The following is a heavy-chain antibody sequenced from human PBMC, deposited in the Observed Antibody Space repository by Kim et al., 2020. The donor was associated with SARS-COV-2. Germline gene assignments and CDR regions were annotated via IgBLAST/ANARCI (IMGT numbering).Heavy chain of an antibody. CDR3: ARDRMTGTASPSYYYYGMDV. CDR1: GFTVSSNY. D-gene: IGHD1-20*01. J-gene: IGHJ6*01. V-gene: IGHV3-66*01. CDR2: IYSGGST. Sequence: GGSLRLSCAASGFTVSSNYMNWVRQAPGKGLECVSVIYSGGSTYYADSVKGRFTISRDNSKNTLYLQMNSLRAEETAVYYCARDRMTGTASPSYYYYGMDVWGQATTVTVTS.